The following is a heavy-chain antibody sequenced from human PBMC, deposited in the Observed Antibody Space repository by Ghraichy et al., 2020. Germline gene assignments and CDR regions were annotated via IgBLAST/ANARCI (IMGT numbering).Heavy chain of an antibody. CDR2: TYYRSKWYN. V-gene: IGHV6-1*01. CDR3: AREVLLWFGEFPSFDY. Sequence: SETLSLTCAISGDSVSSNSAAWNWIRQSPSRGLEWLGRTYYRSKWYNDYAVSVKSRITINPDTSKNQFSLQLNSVTPEDTAVYYCAREVLLWFGEFPSFDYRGQGTLVTVSS. D-gene: IGHD3-10*01. J-gene: IGHJ4*02. CDR1: GDSVSSNSAA.